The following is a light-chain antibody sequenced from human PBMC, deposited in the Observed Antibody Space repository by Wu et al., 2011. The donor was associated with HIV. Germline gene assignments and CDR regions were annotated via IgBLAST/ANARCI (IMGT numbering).Light chain of an antibody. J-gene: IGKJ2*01. CDR2: GAS. CDR1: PSVTSSS. Sequence: EIVLTQSPGTLSLSPRERATLSCRASPSVTSSSLAWYQQKPGQAPRLLIYGASNRATGIPASFSGSGSGTDFTLTISSLEPEDFAVYYCQQYDSNLYTFGQGTKLQV. CDR3: QQYDSNLYT. V-gene: IGKV3-20*01.